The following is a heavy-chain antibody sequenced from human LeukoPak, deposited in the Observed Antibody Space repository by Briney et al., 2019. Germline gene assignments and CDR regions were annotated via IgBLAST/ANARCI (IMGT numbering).Heavy chain of an antibody. V-gene: IGHV3-23*01. Sequence: GGSLRLSCAASGFTVFNYWMSWVRQAPGKGLEWVSAISGSGGSTYYADSVKGRFTISRDNSKNTLYLQMNSLRAEDTAVYYCAKVGFENWLGGTWLVRGSMVGGLFDYWGQGTLVTVSS. J-gene: IGHJ4*02. CDR2: ISGSGGST. D-gene: IGHD6-19*01. CDR3: AKVGFENWLGGTWLVRGSMVGGLFDY. CDR1: GFTVFNYW.